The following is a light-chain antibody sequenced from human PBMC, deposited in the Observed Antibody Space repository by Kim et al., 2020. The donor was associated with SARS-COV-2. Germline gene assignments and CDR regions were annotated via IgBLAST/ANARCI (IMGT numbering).Light chain of an antibody. CDR1: QGIRSW. J-gene: IGKJ1*01. Sequence: DIQMTQSPSSVSASVGDRVTITCRASQGIRSWLAWYQQKPGKAPKLLIYAASSLQSGVPSRFSGSGSGTDFTLTIRSLQPEGFATYYCQRANSFQWTLGQWSKVDI. CDR3: QRANSFQWT. CDR2: AAS. V-gene: IGKV1-12*01.